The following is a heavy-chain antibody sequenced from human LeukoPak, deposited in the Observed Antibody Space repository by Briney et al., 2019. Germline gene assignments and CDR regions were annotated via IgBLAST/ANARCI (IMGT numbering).Heavy chain of an antibody. Sequence: GGSLRLSCAASGFTFSSYDMSWVRQAPGKGLEWVSFIRSDGGSKLYADSVKGRFTISRDNSKNTLYAEMTSLRAEDTAVYYCATLASGYSSPFDYWGQGTLVTVSS. CDR1: GFTFSSYD. J-gene: IGHJ4*02. CDR3: ATLASGYSSPFDY. V-gene: IGHV3-23*01. CDR2: IRSDGGSK. D-gene: IGHD6-13*01.